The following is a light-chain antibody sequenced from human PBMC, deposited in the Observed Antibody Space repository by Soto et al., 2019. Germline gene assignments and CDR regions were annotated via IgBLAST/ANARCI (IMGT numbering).Light chain of an antibody. J-gene: IGKJ1*01. CDR3: QQYNTYPWT. CDR1: QSIGSW. V-gene: IGKV1-5*01. CDR2: DAS. Sequence: DIQITQSPSTLSASVGDRVTITCRASQSIGSWLAWYQQKPGKAPKLLIYDASTLESGVPSRFSGSGSGTEFTLTISSLQPDDFATYYCQQYNTYPWTFGQGTKVDIK.